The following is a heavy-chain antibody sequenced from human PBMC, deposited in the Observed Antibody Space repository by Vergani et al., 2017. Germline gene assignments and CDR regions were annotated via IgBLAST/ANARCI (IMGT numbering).Heavy chain of an antibody. Sequence: QVQLVQSGAEVKKPGASVKVSCKASGYTFTSYYMHWVRQAPGQGLEWMGIINPSGGSTSYAQKFQGRVTMTRDTSTSTVYMELRSLRSEDTAVYYCAGGGDYYGSGSYFDYWGQGTLVTVSS. J-gene: IGHJ4*02. V-gene: IGHV1-46*01. CDR2: INPSGGST. CDR1: GYTFTSYY. CDR3: AGGGDYYGSGSYFDY. D-gene: IGHD3-10*01.